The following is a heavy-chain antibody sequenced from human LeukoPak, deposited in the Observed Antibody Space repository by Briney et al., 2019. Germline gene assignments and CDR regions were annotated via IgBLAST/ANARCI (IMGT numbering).Heavy chain of an antibody. CDR2: IRSKAYGGTT. J-gene: IGHJ4*02. V-gene: IGHV3-49*03. D-gene: IGHD3-9*01. Sequence: SGGSLRLSCTASGFTFGDYAMSWFRQAPGKGLEWVGFIRSKAYGGTTEYAASVKGRFTISRDDSKSIAYLQMNSLKTEDTAVYYCTREGHDILTGYYMTIDYWGQGTLVTVSS. CDR1: GFTFGDYA. CDR3: TREGHDILTGYYMTIDY.